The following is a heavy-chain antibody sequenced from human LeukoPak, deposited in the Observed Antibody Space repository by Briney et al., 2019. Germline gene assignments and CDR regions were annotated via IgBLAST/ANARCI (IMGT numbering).Heavy chain of an antibody. CDR3: ARLPTDYQLLDC. V-gene: IGHV4-38-2*01. J-gene: IGHJ4*02. D-gene: IGHD2-2*01. Sequence: PSETLSLTCAVSGYSISSGYYWGWIRQPPGKGLEWIGSIYHSGSTYYNPSLKSRVTISVDTSKNQFSLKLSSVTAADTAVYYCARLPTDYQLLDCWGQGTLVTVSS. CDR2: IYHSGST. CDR1: GYSISSGYY.